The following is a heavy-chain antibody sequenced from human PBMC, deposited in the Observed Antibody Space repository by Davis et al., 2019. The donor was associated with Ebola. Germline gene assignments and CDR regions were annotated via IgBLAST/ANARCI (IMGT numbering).Heavy chain of an antibody. CDR3: AREWELLDY. J-gene: IGHJ4*02. Sequence: GGSLRLSCAASGFTFDAYTMHWVRQAPGKGLEWVSLISWDGGSTYYADSVKGRFTISRDNSKNTLYLQMNSLRAEDTAVYYCAREWELLDYWGQGTLVTVSS. D-gene: IGHD1-26*01. CDR1: GFTFDAYT. CDR2: ISWDGGST. V-gene: IGHV3-43*01.